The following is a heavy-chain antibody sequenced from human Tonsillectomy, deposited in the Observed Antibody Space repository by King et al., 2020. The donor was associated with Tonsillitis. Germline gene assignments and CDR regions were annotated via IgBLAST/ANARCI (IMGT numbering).Heavy chain of an antibody. V-gene: IGHV1-2*02. CDR1: GYTFTAYY. Sequence: VQLVESGTEVKKPGASVKVSCKASGYTFTAYYMHWVRQAPGQGLEWMAWINPNSGATNYAPKFQGRVTLTRDTSISTVYMELGRLRSDDTAVYYCARDGGLDYLGQGALVTVSS. D-gene: IGHD3-10*01. J-gene: IGHJ4*02. CDR3: ARDGGLDY. CDR2: INPNSGAT.